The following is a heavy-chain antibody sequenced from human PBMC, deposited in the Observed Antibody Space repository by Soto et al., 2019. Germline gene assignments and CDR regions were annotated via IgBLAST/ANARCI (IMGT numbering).Heavy chain of an antibody. CDR1: GDTVTDYY. V-gene: IGHV1-46*01. D-gene: IGHD2-21*02. J-gene: IGHJ4*02. Sequence: QVQLMQSGAEVKKPGASVKVSCKASGDTVTDYYIHWVRQAPGQGLEWMGTVNPGGGHTTYAPHFLDRVTMTRDTSTSTLYMELTSLTSDDTAIYYCARGGHVVVVTAALDYWGQGTLVTVSS. CDR3: ARGGHVVVVTAALDY. CDR2: VNPGGGHT.